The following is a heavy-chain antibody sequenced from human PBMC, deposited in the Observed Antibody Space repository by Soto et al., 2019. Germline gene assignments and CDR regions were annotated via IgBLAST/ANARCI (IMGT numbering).Heavy chain of an antibody. D-gene: IGHD6-6*01. CDR3: ARIGYSSSSFDY. J-gene: IGHJ4*02. CDR2: ISSGGSTI. V-gene: IGHV3-11*04. CDR1: GFTFSDYY. Sequence: GGSLRLSCAASGFTFSDYYMSWIRQAPGKGLEWVSYISSGGSTIYYADSVKGRFTISRDNAKNSLYLQINSLRAEDTAVYLCARIGYSSSSFDYWGQGTLVTVSS.